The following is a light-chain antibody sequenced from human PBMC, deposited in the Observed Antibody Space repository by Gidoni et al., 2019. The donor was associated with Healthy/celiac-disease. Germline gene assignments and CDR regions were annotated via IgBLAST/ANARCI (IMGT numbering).Light chain of an antibody. V-gene: IGKV1-33*01. J-gene: IGKJ4*01. CDR2: DAS. CDR3: QHYDNLPLT. Sequence: DIQMTQSPSSLSASVGDRVTITCQASQDISNYLNWYQQKPGKAPKLLIYDASNLETGVPSRFSGRGAGTDFTFIISILQPEDIAKYYCQHYDNLPLTFGGGTKVEIK. CDR1: QDISNY.